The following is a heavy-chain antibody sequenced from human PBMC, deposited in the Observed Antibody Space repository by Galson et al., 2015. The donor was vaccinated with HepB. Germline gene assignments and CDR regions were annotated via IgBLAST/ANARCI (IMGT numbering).Heavy chain of an antibody. Sequence: SVKVSCKASGFTFVNYGFTWVRQAPGQGLEWMGWNSAYNGDTDYAQKFQGRVTMTTDTSASTAYMELRGLRSDDTVVYYCARGYGGSGYYFDAWGQGTLVTVSS. J-gene: IGHJ4*02. CDR3: ARGYGGSGYYFDA. CDR1: GFTFVNYG. V-gene: IGHV1-18*01. CDR2: NSAYNGDT. D-gene: IGHD5-12*01.